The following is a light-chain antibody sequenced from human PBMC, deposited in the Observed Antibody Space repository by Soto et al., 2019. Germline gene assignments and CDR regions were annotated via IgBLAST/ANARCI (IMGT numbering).Light chain of an antibody. V-gene: IGKV1-12*01. J-gene: IGKJ4*01. CDR3: QQANSFPLT. Sequence: DLQFTQSPSSVSSSVGDRATITCRASQDISSWLAWYQQKPGKAPKLLIYAASSLQSGVPSRFSGSGSGTDFSLTITSLQPEDFASYYCQQANSFPLTFGGGTKVDI. CDR1: QDISSW. CDR2: AAS.